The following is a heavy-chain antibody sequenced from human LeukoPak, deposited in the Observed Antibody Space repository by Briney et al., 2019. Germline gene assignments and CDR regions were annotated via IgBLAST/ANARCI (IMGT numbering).Heavy chain of an antibody. CDR1: GFTFSSYW. V-gene: IGHV3-7*03. CDR3: AKDLYDFWSGPLDY. Sequence: GGSLRLSCAASGFTFSSYWMSWVRQAPGKGLEWVANIKQDGSEKYYVDSVKGRFTISRDNAKNSLYLQMNSLRAEDMALYYCAKDLYDFWSGPLDYWGQGTLVTVSS. D-gene: IGHD3-3*01. CDR2: IKQDGSEK. J-gene: IGHJ4*02.